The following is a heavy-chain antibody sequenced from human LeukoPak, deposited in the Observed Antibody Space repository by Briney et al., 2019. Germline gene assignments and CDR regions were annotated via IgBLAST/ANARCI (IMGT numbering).Heavy chain of an antibody. CDR2: INSDGGST. J-gene: IGHJ5*02. CDR1: GFTFSTYW. CDR3: ARVKLASQTAWFDP. Sequence: GGSLRLSCAASGFTFSTYWMHWVRQAPGEGLVWVSRINSDGGSTTYADSVKGRFTISRDNAKNTLYLQMNSLRVEDTAVYYCARVKLASQTAWFDPWGQGTLVTVSS. V-gene: IGHV3-74*01.